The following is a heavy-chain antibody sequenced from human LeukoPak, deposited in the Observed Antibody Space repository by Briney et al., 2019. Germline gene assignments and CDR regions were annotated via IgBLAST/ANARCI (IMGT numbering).Heavy chain of an antibody. J-gene: IGHJ5*01. CDR2: ISRSGSYT. CDR1: GFTFSDYY. D-gene: IGHD5-18*01. V-gene: IGHV3-11*06. Sequence: PGGSLRLSCAASGFTFSDYYMSWIRQAPGKGLEWASDISRSGSYTNDADSVKGRFTISRDNPKNSLHLEMNSLRVEDTAVYYCAREGYNSGPIPFDSWGQETLVTASP. CDR3: AREGYNSGPIPFDS.